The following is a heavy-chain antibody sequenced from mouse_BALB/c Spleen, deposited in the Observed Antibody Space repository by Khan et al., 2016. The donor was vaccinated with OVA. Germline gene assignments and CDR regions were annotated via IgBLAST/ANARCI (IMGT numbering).Heavy chain of an antibody. Sequence: EVQLVESGGDLVKPGGSLKLSCAASGFTFSNYGMSWVRQTPDKRLEWVATISSDGTYTSYPDSVKGRFTISRNNAKNTLYLPMSSLKSEDTAMYYCTSHLTGSCAYWGQGTLVTVSA. CDR2: ISSDGTYT. CDR3: TSHLTGSCAY. J-gene: IGHJ3*01. V-gene: IGHV5-6*01. CDR1: GFTFSNYG.